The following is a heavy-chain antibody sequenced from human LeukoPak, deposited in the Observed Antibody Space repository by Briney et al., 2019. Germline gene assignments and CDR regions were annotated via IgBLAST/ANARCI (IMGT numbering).Heavy chain of an antibody. V-gene: IGHV3-30*01. CDR1: GFTFSIYA. Sequence: GRSLRLSCAASGFTFSIYAMHWVRQAPGKGLEWVAVISYDGSNKYYADSVEGRFTISRDNSKNTLYLQMNSLRAEDTAVYYCARSMLDRRPHFDYWGQGTLVTVSS. J-gene: IGHJ4*02. CDR2: ISYDGSNK. D-gene: IGHD2-8*01. CDR3: ARSMLDRRPHFDY.